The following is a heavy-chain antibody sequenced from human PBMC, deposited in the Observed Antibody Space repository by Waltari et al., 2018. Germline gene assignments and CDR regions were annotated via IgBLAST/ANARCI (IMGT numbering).Heavy chain of an antibody. V-gene: IGHV4-4*02. Sequence: QVQLQESGPGLVKPSGTLSLTCAVSGGSISSSNWWSWVRQPPGKGLEWIGEIYHSVRSNNKPCLKSRVTISVDKAKNQFSLKLSSVTAADTAVYYCAREGEVAPRSMDVWGQGTTVTVSS. CDR1: GGSISSSNW. CDR3: AREGEVAPRSMDV. CDR2: IYHSVRS. J-gene: IGHJ6*02.